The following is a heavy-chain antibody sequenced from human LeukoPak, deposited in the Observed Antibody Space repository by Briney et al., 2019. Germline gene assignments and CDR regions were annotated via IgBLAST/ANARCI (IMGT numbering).Heavy chain of an antibody. Sequence: GGSLRLSCAASGFTFSDYYMSWIRQAPGKGLGWVSYISSSGSTIYYADSVKGRFTISRDNAKNSLYLQMNSLRAEDTAVYYCARRGYCSSTSCSNTGYYFDYWGQGTLVTVSS. CDR3: ARRGYCSSTSCSNTGYYFDY. J-gene: IGHJ4*02. CDR2: ISSSGSTI. CDR1: GFTFSDYY. D-gene: IGHD2-2*01. V-gene: IGHV3-11*04.